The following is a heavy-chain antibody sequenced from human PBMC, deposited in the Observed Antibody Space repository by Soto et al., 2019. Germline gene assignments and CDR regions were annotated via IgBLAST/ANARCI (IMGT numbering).Heavy chain of an antibody. D-gene: IGHD4-4*01. CDR1: GFTFSNTW. V-gene: IGHV3-15*01. J-gene: IGHJ5*02. CDR3: TTVVLQWFDL. Sequence: GGSLRLSCAASGFTFSNTWMNWVRQAPGKGLEWIGRIKRKSDGGTTDYAAPVKGRFTISTDDSKNTLYLQMNSLKTEDTAVYYCTTVVLQWFDLWGQGALVTVSS. CDR2: IKRKSDGGTT.